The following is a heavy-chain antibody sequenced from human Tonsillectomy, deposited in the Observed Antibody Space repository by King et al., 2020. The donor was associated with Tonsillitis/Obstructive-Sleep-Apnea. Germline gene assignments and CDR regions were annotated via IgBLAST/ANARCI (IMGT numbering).Heavy chain of an antibody. D-gene: IGHD3-10*01. J-gene: IGHJ4*02. CDR2: ISSGGLLH. V-gene: IGHV3-11*05. CDR3: ARDVGHGSGTVPDY. CDR1: GFSFSDYY. Sequence: VQLVESGGGLVKPGGSLRLSCAASGFSFSDYYMSWIRQAPGKGLEWVSYISSGGLLHRLRGLCEGPIHHLQRQRQELTVSANEQPRAEDTAVYYCARDVGHGSGTVPDYWGQGTLVTVSS.